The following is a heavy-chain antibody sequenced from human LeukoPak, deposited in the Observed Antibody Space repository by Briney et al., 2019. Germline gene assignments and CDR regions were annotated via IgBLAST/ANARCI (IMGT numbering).Heavy chain of an antibody. D-gene: IGHD6-13*01. J-gene: IGHJ4*02. CDR2: IIPTLGIA. V-gene: IGHV1-69*04. CDR1: GGTFSSYA. Sequence: ASVKVSCKASGGTFSSYAISWVRQAPGQGLEWVGRIIPTLGIANYAQKLQGRVTITADKSTSTAYMELSSLRSEDTAVYYSARELAAAGSDYWGQGTLVTVSS. CDR3: ARELAAAGSDY.